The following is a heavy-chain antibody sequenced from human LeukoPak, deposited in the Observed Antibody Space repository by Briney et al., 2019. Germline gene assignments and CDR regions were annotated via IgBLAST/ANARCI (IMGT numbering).Heavy chain of an antibody. CDR3: ARQFILTGYYSYYYYYGMDV. V-gene: IGHV4-61*02. CDR1: GGSISSGSYS. D-gene: IGHD3-9*01. Sequence: PSETLSLTCTVSGGSISSGSYSWSWIRQPAGKGLEWIGRIYTSGSTNYNPSLKSRVTISVDTSKNQFSLKLSSVTAADTAVYYCARQFILTGYYSYYYYYGMDVWGQGTTVTVSS. CDR2: IYTSGST. J-gene: IGHJ6*02.